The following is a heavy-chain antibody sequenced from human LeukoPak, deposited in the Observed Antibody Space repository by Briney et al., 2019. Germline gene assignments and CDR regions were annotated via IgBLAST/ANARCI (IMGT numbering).Heavy chain of an antibody. J-gene: IGHJ4*02. CDR2: IIPIFGTA. D-gene: IGHD6-13*01. CDR3: ARDLAAAGTGGY. Sequence: GASVNVSCKASGGTFSSYAISWVRQAPGQGLEWMGGIIPIFGTANYAQKFQGRVTITADESTSTAYMELSSLRSEDTAVYYCARDLAAAGTGGYWGQGTLVTVSS. CDR1: GGTFSSYA. V-gene: IGHV1-69*13.